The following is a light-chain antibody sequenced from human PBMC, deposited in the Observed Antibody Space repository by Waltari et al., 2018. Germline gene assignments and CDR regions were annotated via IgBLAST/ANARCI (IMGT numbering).Light chain of an antibody. V-gene: IGKV3-15*01. CDR2: HAS. J-gene: IGKJ1*01. CDR3: QQYNNWPPGT. Sequence: TVVTQSPVTLSVSPGERATLSCRTTQRIGSSLAWYQQKPGQAPRLLIYHASTRATGIPARFSGSGSETEFTVTISSLQSEDFAVYYCQQYNNWPPGTFGQGTKVEV. CDR1: QRIGSS.